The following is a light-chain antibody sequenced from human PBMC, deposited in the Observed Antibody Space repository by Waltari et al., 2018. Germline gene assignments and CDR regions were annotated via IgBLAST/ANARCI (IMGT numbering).Light chain of an antibody. V-gene: IGKV1-39*01. CDR3: QQSYSTPPET. CDR2: AAS. J-gene: IGKJ1*01. Sequence: DIQMTQSPSSLSASVGERVTITCRASQSISVYLNWYQHQSGKAPKLLIYAASNLQSGVPSRFSGSGSGTEFTLTISSLQPEDFATYYCQQSYSTPPETFGQGTKVEVK. CDR1: QSISVY.